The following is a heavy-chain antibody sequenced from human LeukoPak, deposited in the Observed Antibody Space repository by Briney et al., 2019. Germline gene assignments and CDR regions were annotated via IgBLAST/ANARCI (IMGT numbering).Heavy chain of an antibody. J-gene: IGHJ6*04. CDR2: MNPNSGNT. V-gene: IGHV1-8*03. CDR3: ARSLGTATGMDV. CDR1: GGTFSSYA. D-gene: IGHD7-27*01. Sequence: ASVKVSCKASGGTFSSYAISWVRQAPGQGLEWMGWMNPNSGNTGYAQKFQGRVTITRNTSISTAYMELSSLRSEDTAVYYCARSLGTATGMDVWGKGTTVTVSS.